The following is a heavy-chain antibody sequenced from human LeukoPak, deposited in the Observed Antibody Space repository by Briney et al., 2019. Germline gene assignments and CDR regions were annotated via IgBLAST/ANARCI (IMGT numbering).Heavy chain of an antibody. CDR3: GRDFGLTGTKRSFDI. Sequence: GRSLRLSCEASGFTFSSHAMHWVRQAPGKGLEWVAFIAYDGRRKHYADSVKGRFTISRDNAKNSLDLQMNSLRADDTAVYYCGRDFGLTGTKRSFDIWGQGTMVTVSS. J-gene: IGHJ3*02. CDR1: GFTFSSHA. D-gene: IGHD1-7*01. CDR2: IAYDGRRK. V-gene: IGHV3-30*04.